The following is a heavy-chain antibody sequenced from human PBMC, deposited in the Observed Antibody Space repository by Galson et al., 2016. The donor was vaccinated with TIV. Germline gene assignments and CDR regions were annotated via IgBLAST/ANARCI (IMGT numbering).Heavy chain of an antibody. CDR2: LSYDERNK. CDR1: GFTFSNYG. D-gene: IGHD6-19*01. J-gene: IGHJ6*02. CDR3: AKQWLKDYYGMDV. V-gene: IGHV3-30*18. Sequence: SLRLSCAASGFTFSNYGMHWVRQAPGKGLEWVAVLSYDERNKKYADSVKGRFTISRHNSKNTLYLQMHSLRPDDTAVYYFAKQWLKDYYGMDVWGPGTTVTVSS.